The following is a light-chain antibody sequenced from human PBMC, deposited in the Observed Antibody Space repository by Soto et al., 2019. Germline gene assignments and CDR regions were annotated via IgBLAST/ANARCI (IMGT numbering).Light chain of an antibody. CDR3: QTWDTGIQV. V-gene: IGLV4-69*01. CDR1: SGHSSYA. CDR2: LNSDGSH. J-gene: IGLJ2*01. Sequence: QSVLTQSPSASASLGASVKLTCTLSSGHSSYAIAWHQQQPGKGPRYLMKLNSDGSHSKGDGIPDRFSGSSSGAERYLTVSSLQSEDEADYYCQTWDTGIQVFGGGTKLTVL.